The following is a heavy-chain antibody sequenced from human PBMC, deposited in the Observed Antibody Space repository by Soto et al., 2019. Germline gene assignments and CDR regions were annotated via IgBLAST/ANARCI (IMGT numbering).Heavy chain of an antibody. CDR1: GFTFSSYA. D-gene: IGHD2-2*01. CDR2: ISYDGSNK. V-gene: IGHV3-30-3*01. J-gene: IGHJ4*02. Sequence: QVQLVESGGGVVQPGRSLRLSCAASGFTFSSYAMHWVRQAPGKGLEWVAVISYDGSNKYYADSVKGRFTISRDNSKNTLYLQMNSLRAEDTAVYYCATTGGSILYYFDYWGQGTLVTVSS. CDR3: ATTGGSILYYFDY.